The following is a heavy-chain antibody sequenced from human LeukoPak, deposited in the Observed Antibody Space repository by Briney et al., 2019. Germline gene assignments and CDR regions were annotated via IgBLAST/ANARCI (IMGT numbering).Heavy chain of an antibody. Sequence: SETLSLTCIVSGGSISSYYWGWIRQPPGKGLEWIGYIYYSGSTNYSPSLKSRVTISVDTSKNQFSLKLSSVTAADTAVYYSARELVGTYAFDIWGQGTMVTVSS. D-gene: IGHD1-26*01. CDR3: ARELVGTYAFDI. CDR2: IYYSGST. CDR1: GGSISSYY. V-gene: IGHV4-59*01. J-gene: IGHJ3*02.